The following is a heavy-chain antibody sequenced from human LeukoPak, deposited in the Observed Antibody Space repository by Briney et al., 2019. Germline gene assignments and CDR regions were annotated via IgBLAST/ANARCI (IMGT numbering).Heavy chain of an antibody. Sequence: PGGSLRLSCAASGFIFSSYSMNWVRQAPGKGLEWVSYISSSSSTIYYADSVKGRFTISRDNSKNTPYLQMNSLRAEDTAVYYCAKGGEQVTWNFQNWGQGTLVTVSS. CDR2: ISSSSSTI. V-gene: IGHV3-48*01. CDR3: AKGGEQVTWNFQN. CDR1: GFIFSSYS. J-gene: IGHJ1*01. D-gene: IGHD1/OR15-1a*01.